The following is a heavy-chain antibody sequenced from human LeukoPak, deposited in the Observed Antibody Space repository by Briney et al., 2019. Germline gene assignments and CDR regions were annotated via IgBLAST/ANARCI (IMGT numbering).Heavy chain of an antibody. D-gene: IGHD6-19*01. CDR3: ARSLAVGGTRAY. V-gene: IGHV1-2*02. Sequence: ASVKFSCKASGYTFTGYYMHWVRQAPGQGLEWMGWINPNSGGTNYARKFQGRVTMTRDTSISTAYVELSRLRSEDTAVYYCARSLAVGGTRAYWGQGTLVTVSS. CDR1: GYTFTGYY. J-gene: IGHJ4*02. CDR2: INPNSGGT.